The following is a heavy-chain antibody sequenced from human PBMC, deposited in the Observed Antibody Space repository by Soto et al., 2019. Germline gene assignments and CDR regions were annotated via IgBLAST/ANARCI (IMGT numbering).Heavy chain of an antibody. CDR3: AREYLYSSGPRVGTFDY. CDR2: ISSSSSYI. D-gene: IGHD6-19*01. Sequence: LRLSCAASGFTFSSYSMNWVRQAPGKGLEWVSFISSSSSYIYYADSVKGRFTISRDNAKNSLYLQMNSLRAEDTAVYYCAREYLYSSGPRVGTFDYWGQGTLVTVSS. J-gene: IGHJ4*02. V-gene: IGHV3-21*01. CDR1: GFTFSSYS.